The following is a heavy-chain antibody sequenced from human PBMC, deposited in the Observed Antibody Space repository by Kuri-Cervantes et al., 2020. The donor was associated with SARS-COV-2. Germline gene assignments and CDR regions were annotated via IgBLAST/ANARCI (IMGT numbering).Heavy chain of an antibody. V-gene: IGHV4-34*01. CDR2: INPTGGT. CDR3: ARLKAGQFDS. Sequence: SETLSLTCAVYGGSLSDYYWSWIRQPPGKGLEWIGEINPTGGTNYNPSLNSRLTISPDTSRSQFSLKLSSVTAADTAVYYCARLKAGQFDSWGQGTLVTVSS. CDR1: GGSLSDYY. J-gene: IGHJ4*02.